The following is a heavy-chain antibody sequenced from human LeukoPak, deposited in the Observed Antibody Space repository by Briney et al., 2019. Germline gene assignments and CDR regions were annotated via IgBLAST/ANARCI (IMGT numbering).Heavy chain of an antibody. J-gene: IGHJ4*02. D-gene: IGHD3-9*01. CDR3: AKAVNFDWLPSDY. CDR2: ISYDGSNK. V-gene: IGHV3-30-3*01. CDR1: GFTFSSYA. Sequence: GRSLRLSCAASGFTFSSYAMHWVRQAPGKGLEWVAVISYDGSNKYYADSVKGRFTISRDNSKNTLYLQMNSLRAEDTALYYCAKAVNFDWLPSDYWGQGTLVTVSS.